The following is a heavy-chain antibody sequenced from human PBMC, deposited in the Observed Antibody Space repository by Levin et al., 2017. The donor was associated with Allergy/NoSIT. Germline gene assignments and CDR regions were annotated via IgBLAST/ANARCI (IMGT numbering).Heavy chain of an antibody. CDR1: GFTFSNAW. J-gene: IGHJ4*02. CDR2: IKSKTDGGTT. CDR3: TTFAYYYGSGALDY. D-gene: IGHD3-10*01. V-gene: IGHV3-15*01. Sequence: GGSLRLSCAASGFTFSNAWMSWVRQAPGKGLEWVGRIKSKTDGGTTDYAAPVKGRFTISRHDSKNTLYLQMNSLKTEDTAVYYCTTFAYYYGSGALDYWGQGNLVTVSS.